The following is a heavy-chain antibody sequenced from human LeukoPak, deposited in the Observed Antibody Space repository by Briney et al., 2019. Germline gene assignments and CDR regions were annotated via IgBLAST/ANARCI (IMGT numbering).Heavy chain of an antibody. J-gene: IGHJ2*01. D-gene: IGHD6-13*01. CDR1: GFTFDDYA. V-gene: IGHV3-9*01. CDR2: ISWNSGSI. CDR3: ANVAGNPHWYFDL. Sequence: GGSLRLSCAASGFTFDDYAMHWGRQAPGQGLKWVSGISWNSGSIGYADSVKGRFTISRDNAKNSLYLQMNSLRAEDTALYYCANVAGNPHWYFDLWGRGTLVTVSS.